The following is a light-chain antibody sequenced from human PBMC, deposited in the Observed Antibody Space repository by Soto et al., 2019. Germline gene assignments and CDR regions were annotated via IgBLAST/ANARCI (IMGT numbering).Light chain of an antibody. V-gene: IGKV4-1*01. Sequence: DIVMTQSPDSLAVSLGERATINCKSTQSVLYSSNSKNYLDWYQQKPGQPPKLLISWASTREFGVPDRFSGSGSGTDFTLTISSLQAEDVAVYCCQQYHSTPLTFGGGTKVGIK. J-gene: IGKJ4*01. CDR3: QQYHSTPLT. CDR1: QSVLYSSNSKNY. CDR2: WAS.